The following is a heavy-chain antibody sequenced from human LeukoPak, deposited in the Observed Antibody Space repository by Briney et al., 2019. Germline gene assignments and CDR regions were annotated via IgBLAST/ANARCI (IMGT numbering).Heavy chain of an antibody. CDR1: GFTFSDYY. J-gene: IGHJ4*02. V-gene: IGHV3-23*01. D-gene: IGHD2-8*01. CDR2: ISGNDDST. Sequence: GGSLRLSCAASGFTFSDYYMSWVRQAPGKGLEWVSAISGNDDSTYYADSVKGRFTISRDNSRNTLFLQMNSLRAEDTAVYYCVKDEWRDWGQGTLVTVSS. CDR3: VKDEWRD.